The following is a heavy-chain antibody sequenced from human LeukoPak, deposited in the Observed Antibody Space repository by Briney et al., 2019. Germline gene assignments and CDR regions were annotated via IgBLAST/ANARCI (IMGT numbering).Heavy chain of an antibody. V-gene: IGHV4-34*01. CDR2: INHSGST. D-gene: IGHD2-2*01. CDR1: GGSFSGYY. Sequence: SETLSLTCAVYGGSFSGYYWSWIRQPPGKGLEWIGEINHSGSTNYNPSLKSRVTISVDTANTQFSLRLGSVTAADTAVYYCATVYCSRTRCLDYWGQGTLVTVSS. CDR3: ATVYCSRTRCLDY. J-gene: IGHJ4*02.